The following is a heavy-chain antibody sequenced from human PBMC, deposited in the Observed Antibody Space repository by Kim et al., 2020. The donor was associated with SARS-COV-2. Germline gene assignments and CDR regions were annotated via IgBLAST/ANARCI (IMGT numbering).Heavy chain of an antibody. CDR3: AREKSARFGDPYYFDY. Sequence: GGSLRLSCAASGFTFSSYAMHWVRQAPGKGLEWVAVISYDGSNKYYADSVKGRFTISRDNSKNTLYLQMNSLRAEDTAVYYCAREKSARFGDPYYFDYWGQGTLVTVSS. CDR2: ISYDGSNK. V-gene: IGHV3-30*04. D-gene: IGHD3-10*01. CDR1: GFTFSSYA. J-gene: IGHJ4*02.